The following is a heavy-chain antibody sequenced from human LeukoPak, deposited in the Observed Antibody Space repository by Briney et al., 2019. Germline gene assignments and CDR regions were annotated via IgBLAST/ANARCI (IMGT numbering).Heavy chain of an antibody. Sequence: GGSLRLSCAASGFTFSTYWMNWVRQAPGKGLVWVSRINSDGSSTSYADSVKGRFTISRDNAKNTLFLQMNSLRAEDTAVYYCARGPGAFDIWGQGTMVTVSS. CDR1: GFTFSTYW. V-gene: IGHV3-74*01. J-gene: IGHJ3*02. CDR2: INSDGSST. CDR3: ARGPGAFDI. D-gene: IGHD2-2*01.